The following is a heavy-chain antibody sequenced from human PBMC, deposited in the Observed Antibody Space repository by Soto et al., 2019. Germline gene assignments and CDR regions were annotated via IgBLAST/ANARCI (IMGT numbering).Heavy chain of an antibody. CDR2: ISGSGGST. Sequence: GGPLRLPWAASGFTFRGYARNWVRQAPGKGLEWVSGISGSGGSTYYADSVKGRFTISRDNSKNTLYLQMNSLRAEDTAVYYCAKDYYYGSGSYYQFDYWGQGTLVTVSS. CDR1: GFTFRGYA. CDR3: AKDYYYGSGSYYQFDY. J-gene: IGHJ4*02. V-gene: IGHV3-23*01. D-gene: IGHD3-10*01.